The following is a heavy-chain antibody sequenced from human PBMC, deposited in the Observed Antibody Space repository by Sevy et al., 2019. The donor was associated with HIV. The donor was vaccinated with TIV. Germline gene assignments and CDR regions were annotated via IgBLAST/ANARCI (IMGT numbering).Heavy chain of an antibody. Sequence: ASVKVSCKASGYTFTAYHLQWMRQAPGQGLEWMGWINPTSGDTIYAQRFQGRVTMTTDTSLSTYYMELKNLRSDDTAVYYCARDKDCRDGTCYSGVDYWGQGTRVTVSS. CDR1: GYTFTAYH. CDR3: ARDKDCRDGTCYSGVDY. CDR2: INPTSGDT. D-gene: IGHD2-15*01. V-gene: IGHV1-2*02. J-gene: IGHJ4*02.